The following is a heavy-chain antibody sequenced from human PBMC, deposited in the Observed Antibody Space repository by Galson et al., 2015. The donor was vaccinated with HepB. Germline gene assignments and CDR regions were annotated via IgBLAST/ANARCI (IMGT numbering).Heavy chain of an antibody. D-gene: IGHD3-22*01. CDR3: AREPNYDISSYYFDY. J-gene: IGHJ4*02. Sequence: SLRLSCAASGFTFSNYPMNWVRQAPGKGLEWVSYISSSGSTIYYADSVKGRFTISRDNAKNSLYLQMNSLRAEDTAVYYCAREPNYDISSYYFDYWGQGTLVTVSS. CDR2: ISSSGSTI. CDR1: GFTFSNYP. V-gene: IGHV3-48*01.